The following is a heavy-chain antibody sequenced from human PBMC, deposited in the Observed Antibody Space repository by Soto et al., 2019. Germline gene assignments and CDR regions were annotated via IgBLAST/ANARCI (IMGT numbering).Heavy chain of an antibody. J-gene: IGHJ5*02. D-gene: IGHD3-22*01. V-gene: IGHV4-39*01. CDR3: ASDSSYYYDSSAYYSNWFDP. CDR2: IFYSGST. Sequence: QLQLQESGPGLVKPSETLSLTCTVSGGSISGSSDYWGWIRQPPGKGLEWIASIFYSGSTYYNPSLKSRVTISVDTSKNQFSLKLTSVTAADTSVYYCASDSSYYYDSSAYYSNWFDPWGQGMLVTVSS. CDR1: GGSISGSSDY.